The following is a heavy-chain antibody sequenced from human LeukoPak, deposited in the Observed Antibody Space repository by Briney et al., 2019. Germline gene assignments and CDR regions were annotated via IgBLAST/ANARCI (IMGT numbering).Heavy chain of an antibody. CDR3: ARVQWLVSSPDY. J-gene: IGHJ4*02. D-gene: IGHD6-19*01. CDR2: ISAYNGNT. Sequence: ASVKVSCKASGYTFTSYGISWVRQAPGQGLEWMGWISAYNGNTNYAQKPQGRVTMTTDTSTSTAYMELRSLRSDDTAVYYCARVQWLVSSPDYWGQGTLVTVSS. V-gene: IGHV1-18*01. CDR1: GYTFTSYG.